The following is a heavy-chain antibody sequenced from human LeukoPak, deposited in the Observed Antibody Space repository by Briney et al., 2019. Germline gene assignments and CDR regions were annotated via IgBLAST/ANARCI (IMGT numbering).Heavy chain of an antibody. CDR2: ISHSGST. D-gene: IGHD2-8*01. V-gene: IGHV4-34*01. J-gene: IGHJ4*02. CDR1: GGSFSGYY. CDR3: AGEGGGLMVYAFDY. Sequence: PSETLSLTCAVYGGSFSGYYWSWIRQPPGKGPEWIGEISHSGSTNYNPSLKSRVTISVDTSKNQFSLKLSSVTAADTAVYYCAGEGGGLMVYAFDYWGQGTLVTVSS.